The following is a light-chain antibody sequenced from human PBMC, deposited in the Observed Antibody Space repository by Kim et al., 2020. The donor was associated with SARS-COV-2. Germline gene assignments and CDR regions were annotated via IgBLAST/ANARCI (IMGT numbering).Light chain of an antibody. CDR3: SSWDSSLRTWV. CDR1: STNIGDLV. V-gene: IGLV10-54*01. J-gene: IGLJ3*02. CDR2: RNN. Sequence: QAGLTQPPSMSKDLRQTATLTCTGSSTNIGDLVAAWLQQHQGLPPQLLSYRNNNRPSGISERFSAFRSGNTASLTIAGLQPEDEAVYYCSSWDSSLRTWVFSGGAQLTDL.